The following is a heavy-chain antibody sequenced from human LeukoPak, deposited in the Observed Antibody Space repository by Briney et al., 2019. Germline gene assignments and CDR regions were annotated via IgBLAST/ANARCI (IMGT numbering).Heavy chain of an antibody. CDR3: ARDAVAGRVYYFDY. J-gene: IGHJ4*02. CDR1: GGSITGYY. CDR2: IYHSGST. Sequence: SETLSLTCTVSGGSITGYYWGWIRQPPGKGREWIGYIYHSGSTKYNPSLKGRVTISVDTSKNHFSLKLSSVTAADTAVYYCARDAVAGRVYYFDYWGQGSLVTVSS. V-gene: IGHV4-59*01. D-gene: IGHD6-19*01.